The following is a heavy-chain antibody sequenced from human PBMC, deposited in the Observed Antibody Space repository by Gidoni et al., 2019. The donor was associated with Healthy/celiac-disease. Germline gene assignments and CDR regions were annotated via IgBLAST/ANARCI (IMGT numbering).Heavy chain of an antibody. Sequence: EVQLLESGGGLVQPGGSLRLSCAASGFTFSSYAMSWVRQAPGKGLEWVSAISGSGGSTYYADSVKGRFTISRDNSKNTLYLQMNSLRAEDTAVYYCAKVGVRWGELLPYYFDYWGQGTLVTVSS. CDR2: ISGSGGST. J-gene: IGHJ4*02. D-gene: IGHD1-26*01. V-gene: IGHV3-23*01. CDR1: GFTFSSYA. CDR3: AKVGVRWGELLPYYFDY.